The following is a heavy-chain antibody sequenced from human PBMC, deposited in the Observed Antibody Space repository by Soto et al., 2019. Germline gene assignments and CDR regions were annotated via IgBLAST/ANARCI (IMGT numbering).Heavy chain of an antibody. CDR1: GGSVSSGIYY. J-gene: IGHJ6*02. D-gene: IGHD3-9*01. CDR2: IYYSGST. V-gene: IGHV4-61*01. Sequence: SETLSLTCTVSGGSVSSGIYYWSWIGHPPGKGLEWIGYIYYSGSTNYNPSLKSRATISVDTSKNQFSLKLSSVTAADTAVYYCARQILTGYYPYYYYYYGMDVWGQGTTVTISS. CDR3: ARQILTGYYPYYYYYYGMDV.